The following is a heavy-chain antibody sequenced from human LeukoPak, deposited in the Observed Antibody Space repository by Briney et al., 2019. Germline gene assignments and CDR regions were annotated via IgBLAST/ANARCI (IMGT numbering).Heavy chain of an antibody. J-gene: IGHJ4*02. Sequence: ASVKVSCKASGYTFTSYDMNWVRQAPGQGLEWMGWINTNTGNPTYAQGFTGRFVFSLDTSVSTAYLQISSLKAEDTAVYYCARDPSPDSSGYYYFDYWGQGTLVTVSS. D-gene: IGHD3-22*01. V-gene: IGHV7-4-1*02. CDR2: INTNTGNP. CDR1: GYTFTSYD. CDR3: ARDPSPDSSGYYYFDY.